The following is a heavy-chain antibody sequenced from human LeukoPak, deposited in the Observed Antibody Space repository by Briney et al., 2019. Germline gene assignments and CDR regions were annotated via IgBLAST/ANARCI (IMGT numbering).Heavy chain of an antibody. J-gene: IGHJ4*02. CDR2: IYHSGST. V-gene: IGHV4-4*02. CDR1: GGSISGSNW. CDR3: ATYYESSGFRFDY. Sequence: PSETLSLTCAVSGGSISGSNWWSWIRQPPGKGLEWIGEIYHSGSTNYNPSLKSRVIMSVDKSRNQFSLKLSSVTAADTAVYYCATYYESSGFRFDYWGQGTLVTVSS. D-gene: IGHD3-22*01.